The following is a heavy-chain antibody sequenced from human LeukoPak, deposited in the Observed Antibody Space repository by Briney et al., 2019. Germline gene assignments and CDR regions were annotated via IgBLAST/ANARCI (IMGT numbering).Heavy chain of an antibody. CDR1: GFTFSSYG. V-gene: IGHV3-33*06. Sequence: PGRSLRLSCAASGFTFSSYGMHWVRQAPGKGLEWVAVIWYDGSNKYYADSVKGRFTISRDNSKNTLYLQMNSLRAEDTAVYYCAKDSPGSGYYYVQKGLYDYWGQGTLVTVSS. CDR2: IWYDGSNK. J-gene: IGHJ4*02. CDR3: AKDSPGSGYYYVQKGLYDY. D-gene: IGHD3-22*01.